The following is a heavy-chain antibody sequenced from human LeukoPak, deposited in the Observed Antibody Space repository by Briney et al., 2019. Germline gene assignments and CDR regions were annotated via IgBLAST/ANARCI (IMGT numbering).Heavy chain of an antibody. CDR3: ARTVEYSSSGKQFDP. D-gene: IGHD6-6*01. CDR2: ISGSGGST. J-gene: IGHJ5*02. CDR1: GFTFSSYA. V-gene: IGHV3-23*01. Sequence: PGGSLRLSCAASGFTFSSYAMSWVRQAPGKGLEWVLAISGSGGSTYYADSVKGRFTISRDNSKDTLYLQMNSLRAEDTAVYYCARTVEYSSSGKQFDPWGQGTLVTVSS.